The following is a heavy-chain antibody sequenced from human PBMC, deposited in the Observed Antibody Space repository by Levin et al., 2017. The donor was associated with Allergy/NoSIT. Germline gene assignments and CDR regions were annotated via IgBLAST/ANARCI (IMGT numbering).Heavy chain of an antibody. CDR1: GGSISSSY. CDR3: ARDRSFSYFVGASRDDAFDI. CDR2: IYYSGST. D-gene: IGHD1-26*01. J-gene: IGHJ3*02. V-gene: IGHV4-59*01. Sequence: SQTLSLTCTVSGGSISSSYWSWIRQPPGKGLEWIGYIYYSGSTNYNPSLKSRVTISVDTSKNQFSLKLSSVTAADTAVYYCARDRSFSYFVGASRDDAFDIWGQGTMVTVSS.